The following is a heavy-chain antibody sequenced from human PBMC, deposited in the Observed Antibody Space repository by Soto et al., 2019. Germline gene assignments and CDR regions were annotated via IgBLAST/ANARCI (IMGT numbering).Heavy chain of an antibody. CDR1: GYSFTSYW. Sequence: PGESLKISCKGSGYSFTSYWISRVRQMPGKGLEWMGRIDPSGSYTNYSPSFQGHVTISADKSISTAYLQWSSLKASDTAMYYCARPDPKYYGMDVWGQGTTVTVSS. J-gene: IGHJ6*02. V-gene: IGHV5-10-1*01. CDR2: IDPSGSYT. CDR3: ARPDPKYYGMDV.